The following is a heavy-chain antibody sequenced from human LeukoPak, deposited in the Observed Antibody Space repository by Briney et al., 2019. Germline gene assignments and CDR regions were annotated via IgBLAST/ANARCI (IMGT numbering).Heavy chain of an antibody. CDR2: INPNSGGT. Sequence: GASVKVSCKASGYTFTGYYMHWVRQAPGQGLEWMGWINPNSGGTNYAQKFQGWVTMTRDTSISTAYMELSRLRSDDTAVYYCARGGGGVVRGVRGASDIWGQGTMVTVSS. J-gene: IGHJ3*02. CDR1: GYTFTGYY. CDR3: ARGGGGVVRGVRGASDI. D-gene: IGHD3-10*01. V-gene: IGHV1-2*04.